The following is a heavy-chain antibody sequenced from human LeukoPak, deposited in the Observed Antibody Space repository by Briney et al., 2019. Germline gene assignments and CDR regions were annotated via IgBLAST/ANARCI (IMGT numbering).Heavy chain of an antibody. D-gene: IGHD1-14*01. CDR3: ARVTFNYFDY. CDR1: GFTFSSYE. V-gene: IGHV3-48*03. Sequence: PGGSLRLSCAVSGFTFSSYEMNWVRPAPGKGLEWVSYITSSGSTMYYTDSAQGRFTISRDNAKNSLYLQMNSLRAKDTAVYYCARVTFNYFDYWGQGTLVTVSS. CDR2: ITSSGSTM. J-gene: IGHJ4*02.